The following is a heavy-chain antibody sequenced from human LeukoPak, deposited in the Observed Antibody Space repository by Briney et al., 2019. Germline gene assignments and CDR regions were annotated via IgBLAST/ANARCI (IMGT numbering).Heavy chain of an antibody. CDR1: GFTFSDYY. CDR2: ISSSGSTI. Sequence: GGSLRLSCAASGFTFSDYYMSWIRQAPGKGLDWVSYISSSGSTIYYADSVKGRFTISRDNAKNSLYLQMNSLRAEDTAVYYCASYSGSYYTYWFDPWGQGTLVTVSS. V-gene: IGHV3-11*01. CDR3: ASYSGSYYTYWFDP. D-gene: IGHD1-26*01. J-gene: IGHJ5*02.